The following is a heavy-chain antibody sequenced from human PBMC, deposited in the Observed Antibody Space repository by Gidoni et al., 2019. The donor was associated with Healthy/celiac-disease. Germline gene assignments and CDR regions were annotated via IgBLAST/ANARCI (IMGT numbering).Heavy chain of an antibody. CDR1: GFTFDYYA. J-gene: IGHJ4*02. D-gene: IGHD6-19*01. CDR2: ISWNSGSI. Sequence: EVPLVESGGGLVKPGRSLRLSCAAPGFTFDYYAMHWVRQAPGKGLEWVSGISWNSGSIGYADSVKCRFTISRDNAKNSLYLQMNRLRAEDTALYYCAKGQYSSGWYHYFDYWGQGTLVTVSS. V-gene: IGHV3-9*01. CDR3: AKGQYSSGWYHYFDY.